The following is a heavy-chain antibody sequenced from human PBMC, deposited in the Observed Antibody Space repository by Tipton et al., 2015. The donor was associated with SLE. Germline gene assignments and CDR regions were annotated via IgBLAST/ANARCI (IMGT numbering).Heavy chain of an antibody. CDR1: GGPISRSSYY. Sequence: TLSLTCSVSGGPISRSSYYWGWIRQPPGKGLQWIGNIYYSGSTYYNPSLKSRVTISVDTSKNRFSRKLSSVTAASTAVYYCARVVKGSSWYWFDPWGQGTLVAVSS. CDR3: ARVVKGSSWYWFDP. CDR2: IYYSGST. D-gene: IGHD6-13*01. J-gene: IGHJ5*02. V-gene: IGHV4-39*07.